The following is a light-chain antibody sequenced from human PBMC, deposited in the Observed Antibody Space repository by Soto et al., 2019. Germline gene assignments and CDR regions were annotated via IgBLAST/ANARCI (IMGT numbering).Light chain of an antibody. CDR3: QSFDSTNLWV. V-gene: IGLV6-57*03. CDR2: EDN. Sequence: NFMLTQPHSVSGSPGKTVTISCTRSSGSIASNYVQWYQQSPGSAPTTVIYEDNQRPSGVPDRFSGSIDSSSNSASLTISGLKTDDEDDYYCQSFDSTNLWVLGGGTKLTVL. J-gene: IGLJ3*02. CDR1: SGSIASNY.